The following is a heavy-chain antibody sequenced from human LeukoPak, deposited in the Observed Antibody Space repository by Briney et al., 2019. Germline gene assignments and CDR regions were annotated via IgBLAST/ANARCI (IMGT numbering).Heavy chain of an antibody. CDR3: AKVAGRGSLYYFDY. J-gene: IGHJ4*02. CDR1: GFTFSSYS. CDR2: ISSSSSYI. V-gene: IGHV3-21*04. Sequence: PGGSLRLSCAASGFTFSSYSMNWVRQAPGKGLEWVSSISSSSSYIYYADSVKGRFTISRDNAKNSLYLQMNSLRAEDTAVYYCAKVAGRGSLYYFDYWGQGTLVTVSS. D-gene: IGHD1-26*01.